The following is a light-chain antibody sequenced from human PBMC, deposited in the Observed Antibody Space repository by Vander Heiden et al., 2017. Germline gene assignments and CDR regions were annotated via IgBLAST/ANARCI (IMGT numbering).Light chain of an antibody. J-gene: IGKJ2*01. V-gene: IGKV1-8*01. CDR1: QDISSY. Sequence: AIRMTQSPSSFSASTGDRVTITCRASQDISSYLAWYQQKPGKAPKLLFYAATTLQSGVASMCSGRGSGTDFTLTISWLQSEDFATYYWQQYYSYHTFGQGTKLEIK. CDR2: AAT. CDR3: QQYYSYHT.